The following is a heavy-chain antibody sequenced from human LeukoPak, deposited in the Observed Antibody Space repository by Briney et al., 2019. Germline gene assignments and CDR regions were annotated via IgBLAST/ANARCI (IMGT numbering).Heavy chain of an antibody. CDR1: GFTFSTYW. V-gene: IGHV3-74*01. CDR3: ARAPSEIGGYYPEYFRH. CDR2: IKSDGST. D-gene: IGHD3-22*01. J-gene: IGHJ1*01. Sequence: GSLRLSCAASGFTFSTYWMHWVRQGPGKGLVWVSSIKSDGSTNYADSVKGRFTISRDNAKDTVSLQMSSLRPEDTGVYYCARAPSEIGGYYPEYFRHWGQGTLVTVSS.